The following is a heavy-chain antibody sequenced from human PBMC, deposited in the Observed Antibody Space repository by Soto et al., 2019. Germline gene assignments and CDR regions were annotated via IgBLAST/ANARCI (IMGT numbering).Heavy chain of an antibody. CDR3: ATRIGNIGCYWLDT. D-gene: IGHD2-15*01. CDR2: IVLGNGNT. Sequence: QMHLVQSGPEVKRPGTSLKVSCKASGFTFSSSAVQWVRQARGQPLGWIGWIVLGNGNTNYAQKFQQRVTITRDMSTSTAYMEVRSRTYEDPAVYYCATRIGNIGCYWLDTWGQGTLVTVSS. CDR1: GFTFSSSA. V-gene: IGHV1-58*01. J-gene: IGHJ5*02.